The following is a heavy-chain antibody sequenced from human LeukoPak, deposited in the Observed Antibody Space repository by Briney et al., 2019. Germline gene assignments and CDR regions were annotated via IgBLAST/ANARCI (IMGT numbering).Heavy chain of an antibody. CDR1: GFTFSSYE. CDR2: ISSSGSTI. CDR3: ARDQGSGWLFDY. J-gene: IGHJ4*02. Sequence: GKSLRLSCAASGFTFSSYEMNWVRQAPGKGLEWVSYISSSGSTIYYADSVKGRFTISRDNAKNSLYLQMNSLRAEDTAVYYCARDQGSGWLFDYWGQGTLVTVSS. D-gene: IGHD6-19*01. V-gene: IGHV3-48*03.